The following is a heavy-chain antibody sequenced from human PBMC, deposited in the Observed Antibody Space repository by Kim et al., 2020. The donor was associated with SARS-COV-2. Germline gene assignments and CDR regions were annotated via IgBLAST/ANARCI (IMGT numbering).Heavy chain of an antibody. Sequence: NYNPSLKSRVTISVDTSKHQFSLKLSSVTAADTAVYYCASASMVRGAGDWGQGTLVTVSS. V-gene: IGHV4-34*01. CDR3: ASASMVRGAGD. J-gene: IGHJ4*02. D-gene: IGHD3-10*01.